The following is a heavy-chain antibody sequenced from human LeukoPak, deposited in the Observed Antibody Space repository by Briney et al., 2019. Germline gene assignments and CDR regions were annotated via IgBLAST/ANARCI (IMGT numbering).Heavy chain of an antibody. CDR1: GFTFSNYG. CDR2: ISYDGSDK. Sequence: GGSLRLSCAASGFTFSNYGMHWVRQAPGKGLEWVAVISYDGSDKYYADSVKGRFTISRDNSKNTLYLQMNSLRAEDTAVYYCAKDRSSGYYYFDYWGQGTLVTVSS. V-gene: IGHV3-30*18. D-gene: IGHD3-22*01. CDR3: AKDRSSGYYYFDY. J-gene: IGHJ4*02.